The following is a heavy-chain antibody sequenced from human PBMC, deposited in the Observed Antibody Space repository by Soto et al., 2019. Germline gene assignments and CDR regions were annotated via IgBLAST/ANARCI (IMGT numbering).Heavy chain of an antibody. Sequence: SSVKVSCKASGGTFSSYAISWVRQAPGQGLEWMGGIIPIFGTANYAQKFQGRVTITADESTSTAYMELSSLRSEDTAVYYCARTTYYYDSSGSGPYYYYYYGMDVWG. J-gene: IGHJ6*02. D-gene: IGHD3-22*01. CDR2: IIPIFGTA. V-gene: IGHV1-69*13. CDR3: ARTTYYYDSSGSGPYYYYYYGMDV. CDR1: GGTFSSYA.